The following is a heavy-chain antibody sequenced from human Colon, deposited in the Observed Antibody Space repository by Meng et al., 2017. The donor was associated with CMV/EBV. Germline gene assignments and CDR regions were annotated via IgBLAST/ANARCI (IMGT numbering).Heavy chain of an antibody. Sequence: QDQLVQSGAEVKKPGASVQDSCKACEYTFTSYNMNWVRQAPGQGLEWMGWINTNSGGTNYEQKFQGRVTMTRDTSITTAYMELSRLRSDDTAVYYCARDWYPGDRRGSFDYWGQGTLVTVSS. J-gene: IGHJ4*02. D-gene: IGHD3-22*01. CDR3: ARDWYPGDRRGSFDY. CDR1: EYTFTSYN. CDR2: INTNSGGT. V-gene: IGHV1-2*02.